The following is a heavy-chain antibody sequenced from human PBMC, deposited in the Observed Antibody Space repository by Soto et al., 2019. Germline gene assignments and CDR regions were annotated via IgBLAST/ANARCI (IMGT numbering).Heavy chain of an antibody. Sequence: QLQLQESGSGLVKPSQTLSLTCAVSGGSISSGGYSWSWIRQPPGKGLEWIGYIYHIGSTYYNPSLNSRVXXSXDXXKNQFSLKLSSVTAADTAVYYCARGRSYPDWYFDLWGRGTLVTVSS. V-gene: IGHV4-30-2*01. J-gene: IGHJ2*01. CDR2: IYHIGST. D-gene: IGHD2-2*01. CDR3: ARGRSYPDWYFDL. CDR1: GGSISSGGYS.